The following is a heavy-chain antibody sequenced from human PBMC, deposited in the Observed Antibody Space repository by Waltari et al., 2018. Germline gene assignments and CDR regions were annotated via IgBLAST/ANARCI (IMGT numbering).Heavy chain of an antibody. J-gene: IGHJ5*02. V-gene: IGHV4-38-2*02. CDR1: GYSISSGYY. CDR3: AREGITMVQGVKGVNNWFDP. CDR2: IYHSGST. D-gene: IGHD3-10*01. Sequence: QVQLQESGPGLVKPSETLSLTCAVSGYSISSGYYWGWIRQPPGKGLGWIGSIYHSGSTYDNPSLKSRVTISVDTSKNQFSLKLSSVTAADTAVYYCAREGITMVQGVKGVNNWFDPWGQGTLVTVSS.